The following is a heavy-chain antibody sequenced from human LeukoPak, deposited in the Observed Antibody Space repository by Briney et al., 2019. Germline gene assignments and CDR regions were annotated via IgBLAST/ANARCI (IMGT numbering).Heavy chain of an antibody. CDR2: IYHSGTT. CDR1: GFSISNGYY. CDR3: AGIWFGESDWYFAL. Sequence: SETLSLTCSVSGFSISNGYYWGWVRQPPGKGLEWIASIYHSGTTSYNPSLKSRVTISVDTSKNQFSLNLSSVTAADTAVYYCAGIWFGESDWYFALWGRGTLVTVSS. J-gene: IGHJ2*01. V-gene: IGHV4-38-2*02. D-gene: IGHD3-10*01.